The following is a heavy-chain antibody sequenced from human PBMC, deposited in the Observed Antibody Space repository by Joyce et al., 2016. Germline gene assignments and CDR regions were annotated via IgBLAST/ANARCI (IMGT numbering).Heavy chain of an antibody. CDR2: IKQDGSAV. CDR1: GFTFSGNS. CDR3: ARGKAFDV. Sequence: EVQLVESGGGLVQPGGSLRLSCAASGFTFSGNSMSWLRQAPGGGVEGVANIKQDGSAVYYLDSVKGRFTVSGDNARSLVHLQMVSLRVEDTALYYCARGKAFDVWGQGTMVTVSS. J-gene: IGHJ3*01. V-gene: IGHV3-7*01.